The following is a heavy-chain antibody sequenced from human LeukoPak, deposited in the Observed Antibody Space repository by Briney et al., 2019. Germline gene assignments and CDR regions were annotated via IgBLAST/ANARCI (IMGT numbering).Heavy chain of an antibody. D-gene: IGHD6-19*01. J-gene: IGHJ5*02. Sequence: PGGSLRLSCAASGFTISGYAMYWVRQAPGKGLEWVSSIEASGGATYYADSVKGRFTISRDNSKNTFYLQMNSLRAEDTALYYCAKGSGSGWYGWFAPWGQGTLVTVSS. CDR2: IEASGGAT. V-gene: IGHV3-23*01. CDR1: GFTISGYA. CDR3: AKGSGSGWYGWFAP.